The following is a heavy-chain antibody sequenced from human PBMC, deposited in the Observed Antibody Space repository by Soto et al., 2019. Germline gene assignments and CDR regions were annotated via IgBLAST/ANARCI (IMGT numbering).Heavy chain of an antibody. CDR2: ISYDGSNK. J-gene: IGHJ4*02. D-gene: IGHD2-2*01. CDR3: ARDDCSSPSCFVY. V-gene: IGHV3-30*03. Sequence: GSLRLSCAASGFTFSSYGMHWVRQAPGKGLEWVAVISYDGSNKYYADSVKGRFTISRDNSKSTLYLRMDSLRAEDTGVYYCARDDCSSPSCFVYWGQGTPVTVSS. CDR1: GFTFSSYG.